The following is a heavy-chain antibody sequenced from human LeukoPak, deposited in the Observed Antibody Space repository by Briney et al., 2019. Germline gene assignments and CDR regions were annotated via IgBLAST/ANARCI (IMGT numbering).Heavy chain of an antibody. D-gene: IGHD6-19*01. CDR2: INPNSGGT. Sequence: ASVKVSCKASGYTFTGYYMHWVRQAPGQGLEWMGWINPNSGGTDYAQKFQGRVTMTRDTSISTAYMELSRLRSDDTAVYYCARGGMHSSGWPDYWGQGTLVTVSS. CDR3: ARGGMHSSGWPDY. V-gene: IGHV1-2*02. CDR1: GYTFTGYY. J-gene: IGHJ4*02.